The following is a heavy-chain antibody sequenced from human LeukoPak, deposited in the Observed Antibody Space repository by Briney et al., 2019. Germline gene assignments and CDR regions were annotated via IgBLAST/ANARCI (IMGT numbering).Heavy chain of an antibody. CDR1: GFTFDDYA. V-gene: IGHV3-9*01. Sequence: GRSLRLSCAASGFTFDDYAMHWVRQAPGKGLEWVSGISWNSGSIGYADSVKGRFTISRDNAKNSLYLQMNSLRAEDTALYYCATYSYGALDYYYYYMDVWGRGTTVTVSS. CDR2: ISWNSGSI. CDR3: ATYSYGALDYYYYYMDV. D-gene: IGHD5-18*01. J-gene: IGHJ6*03.